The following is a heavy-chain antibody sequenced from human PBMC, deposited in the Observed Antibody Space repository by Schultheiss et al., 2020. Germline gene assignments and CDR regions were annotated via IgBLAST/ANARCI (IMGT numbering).Heavy chain of an antibody. Sequence: GESLKIPCKASGYTFTSYDINWVRQATGQGLEWMGWMNPNSGNTGYAKKFRGRVTITADESTSTAYMELSSLRSEDTAVYYCAGDLGALNDFWSGYVDYWGQGTPVT. J-gene: IGHJ4*02. CDR1: GYTFTSYD. CDR2: MNPNSGNT. D-gene: IGHD3-3*01. V-gene: IGHV1-8*01. CDR3: AGDLGALNDFWSGYVDY.